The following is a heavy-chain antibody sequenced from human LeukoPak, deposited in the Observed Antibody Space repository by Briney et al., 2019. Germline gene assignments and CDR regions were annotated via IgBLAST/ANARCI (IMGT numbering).Heavy chain of an antibody. D-gene: IGHD5-18*01. CDR1: GYRFTSYW. V-gene: IGHV5-51*01. CDR2: IDPSDSET. Sequence: LGESLKISCKASGYRFTSYWIGWVRQMPGKGLEWMGIIDPSDSETRYTPSSQGHVTISVDKSLTTAYLQWNSLKASDTAMYYCARQTAMGRSGDYWGQGTLVTVSS. J-gene: IGHJ4*02. CDR3: ARQTAMGRSGDY.